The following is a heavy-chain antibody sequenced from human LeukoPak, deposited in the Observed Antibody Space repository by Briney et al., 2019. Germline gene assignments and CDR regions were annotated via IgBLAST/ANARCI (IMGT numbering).Heavy chain of an antibody. CDR3: ARDGEEKLWELPYFDY. CDR2: ISAYNGNT. D-gene: IGHD1-26*01. CDR1: GYTFTSYG. Sequence: ASVKVSCKASGYTFTSYGINWVRQAPGQGLEWMGWISAYNGNTNYAQKLQGRVTMTTDTSTSTAYMELRSLRSDDTAVYYCARDGEEKLWELPYFDYWGQGTLVTVSS. V-gene: IGHV1-18*01. J-gene: IGHJ4*02.